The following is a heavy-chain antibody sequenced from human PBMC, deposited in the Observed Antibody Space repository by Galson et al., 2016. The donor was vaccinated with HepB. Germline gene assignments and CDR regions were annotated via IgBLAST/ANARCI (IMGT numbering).Heavy chain of an antibody. CDR3: AKERLVRRIFDH. D-gene: IGHD3-9*01. J-gene: IGHJ4*02. CDR1: RFVLSSFS. CDR2: IFTRVAT. Sequence: LSCVASRFVLSSFSLCWVCEALREGLGWGARIFTRVATYNTHSVQGRFTTSRDNSNNTLYLQKNSVRAEDTAVYYCAKERLVRRIFDHWGRGTLLTVSS. V-gene: IGHV3-23*01.